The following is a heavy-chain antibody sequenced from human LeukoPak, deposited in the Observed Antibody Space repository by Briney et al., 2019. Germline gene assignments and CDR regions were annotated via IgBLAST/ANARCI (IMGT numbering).Heavy chain of an antibody. V-gene: IGHV3-23*01. CDR1: GVTFSSYA. D-gene: IGHD3-3*01. CDR3: AKDTDFWSGAYFDY. J-gene: IGHJ4*02. CDR2: ISGSGGST. Sequence: GGSLRLSCAASGVTFSSYAMSWVRQAPGKGLEWVSAISGSGGSTYYADSVKGRFTISRDNSKNTLYLQMNSLRAEDTAVYYCAKDTDFWSGAYFDYWGQGTLVTVSS.